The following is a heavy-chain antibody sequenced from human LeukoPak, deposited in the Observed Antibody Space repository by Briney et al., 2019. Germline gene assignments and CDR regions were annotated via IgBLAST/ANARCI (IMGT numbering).Heavy chain of an antibody. J-gene: IGHJ6*03. V-gene: IGHV1-2*02. D-gene: IGHD6-6*01. CDR1: GYTVTGYY. Sequence: ASVKVSCKASGYTVTGYYMHWVRQAPGQGLEWMGWINPNSGGTNYAQKFQGRVTMTRDTSISTAYMELSRLRSDDTAVYYCARDSSPYYYYYMDVWGKGTTVTVSS. CDR3: ARDSSPYYYYYMDV. CDR2: INPNSGGT.